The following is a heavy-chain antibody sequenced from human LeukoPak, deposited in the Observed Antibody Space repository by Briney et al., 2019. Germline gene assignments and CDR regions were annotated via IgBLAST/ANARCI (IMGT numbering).Heavy chain of an antibody. D-gene: IGHD3-3*01. V-gene: IGHV3-21*01. CDR3: ARGGDFWSGNPYYYYMDV. J-gene: IGHJ6*03. CDR1: GFTFSSYS. Sequence: PGGSLRLSCAASGFTFSSYSMNWVRQAPGKGLEWVSSISSSSSYIYYADSVKGRFTISSDNAKNSLYLQMNSLRAEDTAVYYCARGGDFWSGNPYYYYMDVWGKGTTVTVSS. CDR2: ISSSSSYI.